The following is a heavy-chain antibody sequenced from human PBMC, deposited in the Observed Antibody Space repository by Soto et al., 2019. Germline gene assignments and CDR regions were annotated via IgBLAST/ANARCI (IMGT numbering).Heavy chain of an antibody. V-gene: IGHV4-39*02. CDR1: GASFSDANYY. D-gene: IGHD5-12*01. CDR3: ARRSHIVVPPT. J-gene: IGHJ4*02. Sequence: SETLSLTCIVSGASFSDANYYWVWIRQPPGEGLEWIGSFYYDGRTYYNASLKSRVTISVDTSKNHFSLMLTSVTAADTAVYYCARRSHIVVPPTWGQGTLVTVSS. CDR2: FYYDGRT.